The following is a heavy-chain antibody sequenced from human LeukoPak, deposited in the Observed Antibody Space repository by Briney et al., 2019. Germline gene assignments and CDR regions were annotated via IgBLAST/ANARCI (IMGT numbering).Heavy chain of an antibody. Sequence: SSETLSLTCTVSGGSISSGGYYWSWIRQHPGKGLEWIGYIYYSGSTYYNPSLKSRVTISVDTSKNQFSLKLSSVTAADTAVYYCARDRLFPRASNWGQGTLVTVSS. V-gene: IGHV4-31*03. J-gene: IGHJ4*02. CDR2: IYYSGST. CDR1: GGSISSGGYY. D-gene: IGHD4/OR15-4a*01. CDR3: ARDRLFPRASN.